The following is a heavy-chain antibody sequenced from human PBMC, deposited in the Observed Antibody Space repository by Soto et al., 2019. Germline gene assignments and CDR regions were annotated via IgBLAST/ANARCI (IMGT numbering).Heavy chain of an antibody. V-gene: IGHV3-64*01. D-gene: IGHD5-12*01. J-gene: IGHJ2*01. CDR1: GFTFSSYA. CDR3: ARVGEYSGYGSPADHWYFDL. Sequence: EVQLVESGGGLDQPGGSLRLSCAASGFTFSSYAMHWVRQAPGKGLEYVSAISSNGGSTYYANSVKGRFTISRDNSKNTLYLQMGSLRAEDMAVYYCARVGEYSGYGSPADHWYFDLWGRGTLVTVSS. CDR2: ISSNGGST.